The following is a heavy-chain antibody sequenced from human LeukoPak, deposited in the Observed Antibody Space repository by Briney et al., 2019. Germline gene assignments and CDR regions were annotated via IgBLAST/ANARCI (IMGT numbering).Heavy chain of an antibody. J-gene: IGHJ4*02. Sequence: PGQSLRLSCEASGFTFTSYGMTWVRQAPGKGPEWVAAIRCDGSNKYYSDSLKGRFTISRDNSKSKLYLQMNSLRVEDTAVYHCARPGGELYDSSGYGVIEYWGRGTLVTVS. V-gene: IGHV3-33*01. CDR1: GFTFTSYG. CDR2: IRCDGSNK. CDR3: ARPGGELYDSSGYGVIEY. D-gene: IGHD3-22*01.